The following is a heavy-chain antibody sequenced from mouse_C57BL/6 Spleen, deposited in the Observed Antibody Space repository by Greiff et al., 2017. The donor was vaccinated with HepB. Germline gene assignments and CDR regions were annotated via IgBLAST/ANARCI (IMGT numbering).Heavy chain of an antibody. CDR3: ARLGGGYYAMDY. Sequence: EVQLQQSGPELVKPGASVKMSCKASGYTFTDYNMHWVNQSHGKSLEWIGYINPNNGGISYKQKFKGKATLTVNKSSSTAYMQIRSLTSEDSAVYYCARLGGGYYAMDYWGQGTSVTVSS. V-gene: IGHV1-22*01. CDR2: INPNNGGI. D-gene: IGHD4-1*01. CDR1: GYTFTDYN. J-gene: IGHJ4*01.